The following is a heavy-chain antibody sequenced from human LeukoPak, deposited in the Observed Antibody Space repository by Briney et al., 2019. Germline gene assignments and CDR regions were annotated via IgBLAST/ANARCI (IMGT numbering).Heavy chain of an antibody. CDR2: IWYDGSNE. D-gene: IGHD3-10*02. Sequence: PGGSLRLSCAASGFTFSNSGMHWVRQGPGKGLEWVAVIWYDGSNEYYADAVKGRFIISRDNSKNTVHLQMNSLRVEDTSVYYCAREISMFVNAFDLWGQGTLVAVSS. CDR3: AREISMFVNAFDL. V-gene: IGHV3-33*01. J-gene: IGHJ3*01. CDR1: GFTFSNSG.